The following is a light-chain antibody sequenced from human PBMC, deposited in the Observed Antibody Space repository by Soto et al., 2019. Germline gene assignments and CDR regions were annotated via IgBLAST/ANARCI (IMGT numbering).Light chain of an antibody. CDR2: KAS. CDR1: QNINNR. J-gene: IGKJ5*01. Sequence: DIQMTQSPSTLSASVGDRVTFTCRASQNINNRLAWYQQKPGQAPKLLVYKASSLESGVPSSFSGTGSGTEFTLTISSVQPDDFATYFCQQYSSSPITFGQGTRLEIK. CDR3: QQYSSSPIT. V-gene: IGKV1-5*03.